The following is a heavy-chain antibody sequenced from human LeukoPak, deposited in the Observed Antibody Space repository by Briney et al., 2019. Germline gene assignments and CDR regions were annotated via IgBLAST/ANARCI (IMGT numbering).Heavy chain of an antibody. CDR2: IYPGDSDT. CDR1: EYXFTNYW. D-gene: IGHD5-24*01. Sequence: GESLKISCNGSEYXFTNYWICWVRQMPGKGLEWMGIIYPGDSDTRYSPSFQGQVTISADKSISTAYLQWSSLKASDTAMYYCARLAGVGYTNSPFDYWGQGTLVTVSP. CDR3: ARLAGVGYTNSPFDY. V-gene: IGHV5-51*01. J-gene: IGHJ4*02.